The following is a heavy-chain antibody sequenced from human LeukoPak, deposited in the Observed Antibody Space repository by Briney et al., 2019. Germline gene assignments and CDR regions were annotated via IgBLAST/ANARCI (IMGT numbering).Heavy chain of an antibody. CDR3: ASNLVATIDGGFDY. V-gene: IGHV4-38-2*01. CDR1: GYSISSGYY. Sequence: PSETLSLTCAVSGYSISSGYYWGWIRQPPGKGLEWIGSIYHSGSTYYNPSLKSRVTISVDTSKNQFSLKLSSVTAADTAVYHCASNLVATIDGGFDYWGQGTLVTVSS. CDR2: IYHSGST. D-gene: IGHD5-12*01. J-gene: IGHJ4*02.